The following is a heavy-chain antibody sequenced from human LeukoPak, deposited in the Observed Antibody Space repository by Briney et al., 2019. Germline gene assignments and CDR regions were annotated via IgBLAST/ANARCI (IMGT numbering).Heavy chain of an antibody. CDR2: ISSSGSTI. V-gene: IGHV3-48*03. CDR3: ARTPRGVNAFDI. D-gene: IGHD4-23*01. CDR1: GFTFSSYE. Sequence: PGGSLRLSCAASGFTFSSYEMNWVRQAPGKGREWVSYISSSGSTIYYADSVKGRFTISRDNAKNSLYLQMNSLRAEDTAVYYCARTPRGVNAFDIWGQGTMVTVSS. J-gene: IGHJ3*02.